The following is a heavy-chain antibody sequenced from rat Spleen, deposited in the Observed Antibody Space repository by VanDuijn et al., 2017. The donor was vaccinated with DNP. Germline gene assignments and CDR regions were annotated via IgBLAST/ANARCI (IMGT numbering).Heavy chain of an antibody. CDR3: AREEGENYPGITRGMDA. CDR2: IWRGGST. CDR1: GFSLTSNS. V-gene: IGHV2-15*01. J-gene: IGHJ4*01. D-gene: IGHD1-4*01. Sequence: QVQLKESGPGLVQPSQTLSLTCTVSGFSLTSNSVSWVRQPPGKGLEWMGAIWRGGSTEYNSALKSRLSISRDTSKSQVFLKMNSLQTEDTATYYCAREEGENYPGITRGMDAWGQGASVTVSS.